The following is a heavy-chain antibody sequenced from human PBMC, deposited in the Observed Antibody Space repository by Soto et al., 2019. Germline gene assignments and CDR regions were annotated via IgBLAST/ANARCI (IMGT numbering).Heavy chain of an antibody. CDR3: AIDPPYSSGWTGAFDI. D-gene: IGHD6-19*01. Sequence: ASVKVSCKASGYTFTGYYMHWVRQAPGQGLEWMGWINPNSGGTNYAQKFQGWVTMTRDTSISTAYMELSRLRSDDTAVYYCAIDPPYSSGWTGAFDIWGQGTMVTVSS. CDR2: INPNSGGT. CDR1: GYTFTGYY. J-gene: IGHJ3*02. V-gene: IGHV1-2*04.